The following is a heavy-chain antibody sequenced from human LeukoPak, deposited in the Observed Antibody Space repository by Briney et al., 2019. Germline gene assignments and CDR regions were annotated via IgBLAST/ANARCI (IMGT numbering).Heavy chain of an antibody. CDR1: GFTLSDYA. CDR3: AKEGVGANDFDY. V-gene: IGHV3-30*02. Sequence: QTGGSLRLSCAASGFTLSDYAMHWVRQAPGEGLEWVTFMRYDGSNKLYADSVKGRFAISRDNSQNTLYLQMNSLRAEDTAVYYCAKEGVGANDFDYWGQGTLVTVSS. J-gene: IGHJ4*02. D-gene: IGHD1-26*01. CDR2: MRYDGSNK.